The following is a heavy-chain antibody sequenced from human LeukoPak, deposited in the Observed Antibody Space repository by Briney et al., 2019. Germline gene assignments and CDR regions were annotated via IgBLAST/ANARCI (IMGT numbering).Heavy chain of an antibody. CDR2: ISWNSGSA. D-gene: IGHD5-12*01. Sequence: GGSLRLSCAASGFTFDDYSMHRVRQAPGKGLEWVSGISWNSGSAGYADSVKGRFTISRDSAENSLYLQVNSLRTEDTALYYCAKDRTYSAYAALDYWGQGTLVTVSS. J-gene: IGHJ4*02. CDR1: GFTFDDYS. V-gene: IGHV3-9*01. CDR3: AKDRTYSAYAALDY.